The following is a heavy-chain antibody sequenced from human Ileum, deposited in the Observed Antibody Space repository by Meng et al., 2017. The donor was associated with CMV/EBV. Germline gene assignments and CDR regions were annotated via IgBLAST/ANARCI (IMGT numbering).Heavy chain of an antibody. J-gene: IGHJ4*02. CDR3: ASGSSGWYGFDF. CDR2: INHSGSH. V-gene: IGHV4-34*01. CDR1: GGSFGGYY. Sequence: CAVYGGSFGGYYWNGLRQPPGKGLEWIGEINHSGSHNYNPSLKSRVTTSVDTFRNQFSLKLSSVTAADTAVYYCASGSSGWYGFDFWGQGTLVTVSS. D-gene: IGHD6-19*01.